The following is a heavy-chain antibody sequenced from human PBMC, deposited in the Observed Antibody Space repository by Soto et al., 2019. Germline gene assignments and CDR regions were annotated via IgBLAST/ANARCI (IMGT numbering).Heavy chain of an antibody. CDR3: ARAAEKRFLEWLSDYYGMDV. CDR2: IDPSDSYT. V-gene: IGHV5-10-1*01. Sequence: PGESLKISCKGSGYSFTSYWISWVRQMPGKGLEWMGRIDPSDSYTNYSPSFQGHVTISADKSISTAYLQWGSLKASDTAMYYFARAAEKRFLEWLSDYYGMDVWGQGTTVTVSS. J-gene: IGHJ6*02. CDR1: GYSFTSYW. D-gene: IGHD3-3*01.